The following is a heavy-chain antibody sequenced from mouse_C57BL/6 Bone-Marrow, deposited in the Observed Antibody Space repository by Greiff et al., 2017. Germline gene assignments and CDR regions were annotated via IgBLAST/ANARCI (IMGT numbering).Heavy chain of an antibody. CDR1: GYTFTSYG. D-gene: IGHD2-1*01. Sequence: QLQQSGAELARPGASVKLSCKASGYTFTSYGISWVKQRTGQGLEWIGEIYPRSGNTYYNEKFKGKATLTADKSSSTAYMELRSPTSEDSAVYFCARLYGKGAWLAYWGQGTLVTVSA. CDR3: ARLYGKGAWLAY. J-gene: IGHJ3*01. V-gene: IGHV1-81*01. CDR2: IYPRSGNT.